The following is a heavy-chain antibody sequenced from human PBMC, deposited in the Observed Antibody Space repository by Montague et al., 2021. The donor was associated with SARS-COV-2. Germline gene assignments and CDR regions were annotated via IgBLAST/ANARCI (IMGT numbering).Heavy chain of an antibody. CDR2: IYYDGST. D-gene: IGHD1-26*01. V-gene: IGHV4-59*03. CDR3: ARYGSHFEH. CDR1: GGSIRSYY. J-gene: IGHJ4*02. Sequence: SETLSLTCTVSGGSIRSYYWSWIRQTPGKGLEWIGYIYYDGSTNYNPSLKSRVTMSVDPSKNQFSLRLSSVTAADTAVYYCARYGSHFEHWGQGTLVTVSS.